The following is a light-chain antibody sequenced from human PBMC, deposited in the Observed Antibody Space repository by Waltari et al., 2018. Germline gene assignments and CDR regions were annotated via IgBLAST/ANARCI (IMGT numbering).Light chain of an antibody. CDR1: SSDVGNYNL. V-gene: IGLV2-23*02. CDR3: CSYAGLGIYV. Sequence: QSGLTQPASVSGSPGQSITISCTGTSSDVGNYNLVSWYQQYPGKATNLMCYEVTKRTSGVSVRFSGSKSGNTASLTIYGLQSEDEADYYCCSYAGLGIYVFGTGTKVTVL. CDR2: EVT. J-gene: IGLJ1*01.